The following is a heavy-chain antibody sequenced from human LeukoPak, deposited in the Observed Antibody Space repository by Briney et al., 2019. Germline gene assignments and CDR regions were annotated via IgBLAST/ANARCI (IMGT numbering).Heavy chain of an antibody. CDR1: GGSFSGYY. CDR3: ARGTYDTSGYYYVHYFDS. V-gene: IGHV4-34*01. D-gene: IGHD3-22*01. Sequence: SETLSLTCAVYGGSFSGYYWSWVRQPPGKGLEWIGEISHSGSTNYNPSLKSRVTISVDTTKNQFSLKLSSVTAADTAVYYCARGTYDTSGYYYVHYFDSWGQGTLVTVSS. CDR2: ISHSGST. J-gene: IGHJ4*02.